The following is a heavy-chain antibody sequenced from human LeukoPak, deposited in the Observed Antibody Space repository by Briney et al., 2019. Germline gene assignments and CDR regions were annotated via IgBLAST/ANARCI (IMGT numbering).Heavy chain of an antibody. V-gene: IGHV4-39*07. CDR2: IYYSGNT. J-gene: IGHJ3*02. CDR1: GGSISSSSYY. CDR3: ARESYYDSSGYSHDAFDI. D-gene: IGHD3-22*01. Sequence: PSETLSLTCTVSGGSISSSSYYWAWIRQPPGKGLEWIGSIYYSGNTYYKSSLKSRVAIAVDTSKNQFSLKLNSVTAADTAVYYCARESYYDSSGYSHDAFDIWGQGTMVTVSS.